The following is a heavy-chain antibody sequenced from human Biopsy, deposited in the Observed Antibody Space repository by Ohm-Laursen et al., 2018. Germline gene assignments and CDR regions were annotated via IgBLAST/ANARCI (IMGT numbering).Heavy chain of an antibody. CDR2: NIPVLGTG. J-gene: IGHJ1*01. CDR1: GGTFSNYG. Sequence: SSVKVSCKAPGGTFSNYGVNWVRQAPGRGLEWLGGNIPVLGTGNYAQKFQDRVTVAADTSTSTATMELRSLRSDDTAVYYCATKLTGYFHHWGQGTLVIVSS. D-gene: IGHD3-9*01. CDR3: ATKLTGYFHH. V-gene: IGHV1-69*06.